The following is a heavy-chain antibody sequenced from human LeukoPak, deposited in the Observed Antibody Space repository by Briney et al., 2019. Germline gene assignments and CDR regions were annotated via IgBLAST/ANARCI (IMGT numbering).Heavy chain of an antibody. V-gene: IGHV1-2*02. D-gene: IGHD3-16*02. CDR2: INPNSGGT. J-gene: IGHJ4*02. CDR1: GYTFTGYY. Sequence: ASVKVSCKASGYTFTGYYMHWVRQAPGQGLEWMGWINPNSGGTNYAQKLQGRVTMTRDTSISTAYMELSRLRSDDTAVYYCARASDYVWGSYRFPDYWGQGTLVTVSS. CDR3: ARASDYVWGSYRFPDY.